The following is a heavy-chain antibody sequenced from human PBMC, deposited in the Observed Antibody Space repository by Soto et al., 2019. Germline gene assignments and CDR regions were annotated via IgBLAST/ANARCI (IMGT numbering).Heavy chain of an antibody. CDR2: ISYDGSNE. CDR3: AKDTYFRDSSCDYVFDY. V-gene: IGHV3-30*18. D-gene: IGHD3-22*01. CDR1: GFTFSKYG. Sequence: QVHLVESGGGVVQPGRSLRLSCEASGFTFSKYGTHWVRQATGEGLELVADISYDGSNEHYTDSVKGRFTISRDNSKNMVFMNMNSLRPEDKAVYHCAKDTYFRDSSCDYVFDYWGQGTLVTVSS. J-gene: IGHJ4*02.